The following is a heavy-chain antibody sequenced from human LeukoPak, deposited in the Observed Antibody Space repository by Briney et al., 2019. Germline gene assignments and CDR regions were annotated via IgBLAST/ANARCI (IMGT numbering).Heavy chain of an antibody. V-gene: IGHV1-2*02. J-gene: IGHJ5*02. CDR3: ARGGGSGWYYNWFDP. D-gene: IGHD6-19*01. CDR2: INPNSGGT. CDR1: GYTFTGYY. Sequence: ASVKVSCKASGYTFTGYYMHWVRQAPGQGLEWMGWINPNSGGTNYAQKFQGRVTMTRDTSISTAYMELSRLRSDDTAVYYCARGGGSGWYYNWFDPWGQGTLVTVSS.